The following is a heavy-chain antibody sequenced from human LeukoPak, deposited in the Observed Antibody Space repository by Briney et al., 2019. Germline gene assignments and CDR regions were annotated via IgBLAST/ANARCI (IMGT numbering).Heavy chain of an antibody. CDR1: GFTINNYW. Sequence: GGSLRLSCAASGFTINNYWMHWVRQAPGKGLVWVSRISSDGSSTTHADSVKGRFTTSRDSAKNTLYLQMNSLTAEDTAVYYCARDQSATGRVDYWGQGTLVTVSS. J-gene: IGHJ4*02. CDR3: ARDQSATGRVDY. D-gene: IGHD6-13*01. V-gene: IGHV3-74*01. CDR2: ISSDGSST.